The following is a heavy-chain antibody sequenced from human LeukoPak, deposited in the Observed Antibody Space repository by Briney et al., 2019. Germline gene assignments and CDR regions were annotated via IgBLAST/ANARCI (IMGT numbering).Heavy chain of an antibody. V-gene: IGHV4-39*07. Sequence: PSEILSLTCTVSGGSISRTSYYWGWIRQPPGKGLEWIGSIYYSGSTYYNPSLKSRVTISVDTSKNQFSLKLNSVTAADTAVYYCAKSFFPRGGMDAFDIWGQGTMVTVSS. J-gene: IGHJ3*02. CDR1: GGSISRTSYY. CDR3: AKSFFPRGGMDAFDI. CDR2: IYYSGST. D-gene: IGHD3-10*01.